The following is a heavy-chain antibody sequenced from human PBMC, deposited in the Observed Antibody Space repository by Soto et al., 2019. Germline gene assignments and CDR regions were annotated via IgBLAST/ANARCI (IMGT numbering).Heavy chain of an antibody. Sequence: SVKVSCKASGGTFSGYAISWVRQAPGQGLEWMGGIIPIFGTANYAQKFQGRVTITADESTSTAYMELSSLRSEDTAVYYCARDPPTGQLLLRDYYGMDVWGQGTTVTVSS. V-gene: IGHV1-69*13. CDR3: ARDPPTGQLLLRDYYGMDV. D-gene: IGHD2-2*01. CDR2: IIPIFGTA. J-gene: IGHJ6*02. CDR1: GGTFSGYA.